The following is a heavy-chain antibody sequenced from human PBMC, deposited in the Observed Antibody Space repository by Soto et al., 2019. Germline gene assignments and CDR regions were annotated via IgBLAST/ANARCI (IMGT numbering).Heavy chain of an antibody. Sequence: SGPTLVNPTQSLALTCTFSGFSLSTSGVGVGWVRQPLGKALEWLALIYCDDVKRYSPSLQSRLTITKDTSKNQVVLIMINMDPSDTATYYCAHSPWTGTEAYFDYWGQGTLVTVSS. D-gene: IGHD1-1*01. CDR2: IYCDDVK. CDR3: AHSPWTGTEAYFDY. V-gene: IGHV2-5*02. J-gene: IGHJ4*02. CDR1: GFSLSTSGVG.